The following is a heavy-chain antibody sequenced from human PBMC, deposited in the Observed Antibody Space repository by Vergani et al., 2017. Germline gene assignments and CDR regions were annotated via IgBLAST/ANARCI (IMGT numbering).Heavy chain of an antibody. D-gene: IGHD1-20*01. CDR3: ARAYGRYDWFDY. CDR1: GFIFSTYA. V-gene: IGHV3-23*01. CDR2: ISASGAPT. J-gene: IGHJ4*01. Sequence: ELKLLESGGDLVQPGGSFRLSCTASGFIFSTYAISWVCQAPGKGMEWVSGISASGAPTYYADSVKGRVTISRDNSKNTLYLQMNSLRVEDTAVYYCARAYGRYDWFDYWGQRTLVTVSS.